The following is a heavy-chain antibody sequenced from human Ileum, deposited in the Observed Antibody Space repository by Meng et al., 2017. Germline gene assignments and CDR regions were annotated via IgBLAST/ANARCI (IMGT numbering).Heavy chain of an antibody. D-gene: IGHD7-27*01. Sequence: QVQLQESGPGLVRPSGTLSLICTASGASVTTSHYQWGWIRQPPGKGLEWIGYASTNYNPSLKSRLTISLDTSKNQVSLKLTTVTAADTAVYYCARDHWGSLDYWGQGILVTVSS. CDR3: ARDHWGSLDY. CDR2: AST. J-gene: IGHJ4*02. V-gene: IGHV4-61*01. CDR1: GASVTTSHYQ.